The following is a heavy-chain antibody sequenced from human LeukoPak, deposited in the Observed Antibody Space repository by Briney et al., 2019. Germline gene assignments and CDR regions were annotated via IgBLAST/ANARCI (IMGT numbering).Heavy chain of an antibody. CDR2: IFYSGST. Sequence: SETLSLTCTVSGGSIGSGTYYWGWIRQSPGKGLEWIGSIFYSGSTNYNPSLKSRVTISVDTSKNQFSLKLTSVTAADTAVYYCARDPSSYYYDTRGYGLNDYWGLGTLVTVSS. V-gene: IGHV4-39*07. CDR3: ARDPSSYYYDTRGYGLNDY. CDR1: GGSIGSGTYY. J-gene: IGHJ4*02. D-gene: IGHD3-22*01.